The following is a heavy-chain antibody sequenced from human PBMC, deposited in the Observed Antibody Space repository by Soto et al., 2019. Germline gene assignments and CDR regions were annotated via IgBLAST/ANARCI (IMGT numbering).Heavy chain of an antibody. D-gene: IGHD3-16*02. CDR2: IYYSGST. V-gene: IGHV4-39*01. CDR1: GGSISSSSYY. CDR3: AGYYYDYIWGSYPKIIFSPFDY. Sequence: PSETLSLTCTVSGGSISSSSYYWGWIRQPPGKGLEWIGSIYYSGSTYYNPSLKSRVTISVDTSKNQFSLKLSSVTAADTAVYYCAGYYYDYIWGSYPKIIFSPFDYWGQGTLVTVSS. J-gene: IGHJ4*02.